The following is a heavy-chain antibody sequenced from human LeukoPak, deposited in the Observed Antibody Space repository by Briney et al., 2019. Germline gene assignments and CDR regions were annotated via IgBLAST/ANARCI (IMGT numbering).Heavy chain of an antibody. D-gene: IGHD2-8*02. Sequence: GGSLRLSCAAPGFTFSSYWMHWGRQAPGKGLVWVSRINSDGSSTSYADSVKGRFTISRDNAKNTLYLQMDSLRAEDTAVYYCARVEGGVHFDYWGQGTLVTVSS. J-gene: IGHJ4*02. CDR2: INSDGSST. CDR3: ARVEGGVHFDY. CDR1: GFTFSSYW. V-gene: IGHV3-74*01.